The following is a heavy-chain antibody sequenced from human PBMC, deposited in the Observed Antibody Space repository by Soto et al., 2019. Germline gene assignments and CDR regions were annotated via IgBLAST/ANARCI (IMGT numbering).Heavy chain of an antibody. D-gene: IGHD4-17*01. CDR2: IYSGGST. V-gene: IGHV3-53*01. Sequence: EVQLVESGGGLIQPGGSLRLSCAASGFTVSSNYMSWVRQPPGKGLEGFSVIYSGGSTYYADSVKGRFTISRDNSKNTLYLQMNSLRAEDTAVYYCARDKAVTTAWYYYYYGMDVWGQGTTVTVSS. CDR3: ARDKAVTTAWYYYYYGMDV. J-gene: IGHJ6*02. CDR1: GFTVSSNY.